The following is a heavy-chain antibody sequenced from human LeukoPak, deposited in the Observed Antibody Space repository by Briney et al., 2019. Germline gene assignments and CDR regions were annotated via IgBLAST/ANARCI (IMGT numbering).Heavy chain of an antibody. D-gene: IGHD5-24*01. CDR2: ISGSGGTI. J-gene: IGHJ4*02. CDR1: GFTFSSYA. Sequence: PGGSLRLSCAASGFTFSSYAMSWVRQAPGKGLEWVSAISGSGGTIYYADSVKGRFTISRDNAENSLYLQMNSLRVEDTAVYYCARGDGLYWGQGTLVTVSS. CDR3: ARGDGLY. V-gene: IGHV3-23*01.